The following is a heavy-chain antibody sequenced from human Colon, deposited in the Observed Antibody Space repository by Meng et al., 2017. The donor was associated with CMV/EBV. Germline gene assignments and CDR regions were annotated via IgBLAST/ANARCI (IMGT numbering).Heavy chain of an antibody. CDR3: AKGQGIIYD. V-gene: IGHV3-7*01. J-gene: IGHJ4*02. CDR2: IDRDGNEK. D-gene: IGHD2/OR15-2a*01. CDR1: GFKFNSYS. Sequence: GESLKISCAASGFKFNSYSMNWVRQAPGKGLEWVANIDRDGNEKNYVDSMKGRFTMSRDNAKNSVYLQMNSLTDDDMAVYYCAKGQGIIYDWGQGTLVTVSS.